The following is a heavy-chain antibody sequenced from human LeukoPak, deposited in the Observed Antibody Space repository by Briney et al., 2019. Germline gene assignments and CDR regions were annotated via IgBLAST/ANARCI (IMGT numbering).Heavy chain of an antibody. CDR3: ARGSGYYYGMDV. CDR1: GGTFSSCA. CDR2: IIPIFKTP. Sequence: SVKVSCKASGGTFSSCAISWVRQAPGQGLEWMGGIIPIFKTPNYAQKFQGRVTMTRNTSISTAYMELSSLRSEDTAVYYCARGSGYYYGMDVWGQGTTVTVSS. D-gene: IGHD3-10*01. V-gene: IGHV1-69*05. J-gene: IGHJ6*02.